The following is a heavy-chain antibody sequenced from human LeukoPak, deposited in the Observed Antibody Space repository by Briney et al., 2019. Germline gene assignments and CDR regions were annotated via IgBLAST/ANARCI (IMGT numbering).Heavy chain of an antibody. CDR2: IYYGGST. Sequence: SETLSLTCTVSGGSISSSSYYWGWIRQPPGKGLEWIGSIYYGGSTYYNPSLKSRVTISVDTSKNQFSLKLSSVTAADAAVYYCARRTMAIYFDYWGQGTLVTVSS. V-gene: IGHV4-39*01. CDR1: GGSISSSSYY. CDR3: ARRTMAIYFDY. D-gene: IGHD5-24*01. J-gene: IGHJ4*02.